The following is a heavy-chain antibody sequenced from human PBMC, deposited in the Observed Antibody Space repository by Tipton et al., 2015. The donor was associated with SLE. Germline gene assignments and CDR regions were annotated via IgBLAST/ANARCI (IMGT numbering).Heavy chain of an antibody. J-gene: IGHJ4*02. CDR1: GVSISHYY. V-gene: IGHV4-59*01. D-gene: IGHD3-16*01. Sequence: TLSLTCTVSGVSISHYYWSWIRQPPGKGLEWIGYISHSGSTNYNPSLKSRVTISVDTSKTHFSLRLNSVTAADTAVYYCARGGRGSKRRGSMYLGYWGQGTLVTVSS. CDR3: ARGGRGSKRRGSMYLGY. CDR2: ISHSGST.